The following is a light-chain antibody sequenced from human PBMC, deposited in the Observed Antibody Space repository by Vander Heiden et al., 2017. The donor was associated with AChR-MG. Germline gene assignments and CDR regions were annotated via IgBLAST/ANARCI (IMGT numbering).Light chain of an antibody. V-gene: IGLV2-14*03. CDR2: DVS. Sequence: QSALTQPAPVPGSPRQSIHLSLPGTSRDVGAYNYVSWYQQPPGKAPKLMIFDVSNRHSGVSNRFSGSKSGNTASLAISWLQAEDEADYYCSSYTSSSSTLFVFGTGTKVTVL. CDR3: SSYTSSSSTLFV. CDR1: SRDVGAYNY. J-gene: IGLJ1*01.